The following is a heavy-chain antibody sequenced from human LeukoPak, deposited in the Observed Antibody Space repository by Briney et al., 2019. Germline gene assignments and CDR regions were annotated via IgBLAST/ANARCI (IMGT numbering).Heavy chain of an antibody. J-gene: IGHJ4*02. Sequence: PSETLSLTCTVSGGSISSYYWNWFRQPAGKGLEWIGRIYTSGSTNYNPSLKSRVTLSADTSKNQLSLRLSSVTAADTAVYYCTTIKRGNIFGYFDFWGQGILVTVSS. CDR3: TTIKRGNIFGYFDF. V-gene: IGHV4-4*07. CDR2: IYTSGST. D-gene: IGHD5-18*01. CDR1: GGSISSYY.